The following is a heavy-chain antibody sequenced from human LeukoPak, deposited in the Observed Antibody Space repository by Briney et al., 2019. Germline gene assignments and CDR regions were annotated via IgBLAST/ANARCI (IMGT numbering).Heavy chain of an antibody. V-gene: IGHV4-34*01. J-gene: IGHJ6*03. Sequence: SETLSLTCAVYGGSFSGYYWSWIRQPPGKGLEWIGEINHSGSTNYNPSRKSRVTISVDTSNNQFSLKLSSVTAADTAVYYCARVAGWLRFYYYYYMDVWGKGTTVTVSS. CDR1: GGSFSGYY. CDR3: ARVAGWLRFYYYYYMDV. D-gene: IGHD5-12*01. CDR2: INHSGST.